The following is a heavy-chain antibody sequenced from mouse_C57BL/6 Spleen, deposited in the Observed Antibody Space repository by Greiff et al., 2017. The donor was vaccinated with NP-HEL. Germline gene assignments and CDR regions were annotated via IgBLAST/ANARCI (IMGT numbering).Heavy chain of an antibody. J-gene: IGHJ2*01. CDR3: ARVFDY. CDR2: INPGSGGT. CDR1: GYAFTNYL. Sequence: VKLMESGAELVRPGTSVKVSCKASGYAFTNYLIEWVKQRPGQGLEWIGVINPGSGGTNYNEKFKGKATLTADKSSSTAYMQLSSLTSEDSAVYFCARVFDYWGQGTTLTVSS. V-gene: IGHV1-54*01.